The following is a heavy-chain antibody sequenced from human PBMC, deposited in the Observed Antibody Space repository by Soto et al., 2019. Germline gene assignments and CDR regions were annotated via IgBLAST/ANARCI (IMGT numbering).Heavy chain of an antibody. J-gene: IGHJ5*02. CDR2: IYYTGSS. V-gene: IGHV4-61*05. CDR1: RGSVRRDQSA. CDR3: ARGTLGATGSSWFDP. Sequence: PSETLCLTSTVQRGSVRRDQSACGCIRHPPVKGLDWIGFIYYTGSSSYNPSLKSRVTMSLDKSNNQFSLKLSSVTAADTAVYYCARGTLGATGSSWFDPWGQGTLVTVS. D-gene: IGHD3-16*01.